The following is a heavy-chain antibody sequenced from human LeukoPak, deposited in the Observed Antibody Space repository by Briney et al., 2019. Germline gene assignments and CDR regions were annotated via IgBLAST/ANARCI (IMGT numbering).Heavy chain of an antibody. D-gene: IGHD2-2*01. CDR3: ASHKYCSSSSCYAFDI. Sequence: ASVKVSCKASGYTFTGYYMHWVRQAPGQGLEWMGRINPNSGGTNYAQKLQGRVTMTADTSTSTAYMELRSLRSDDTAVYYCASHKYCSSSSCYAFDIWGQGTMVTVSS. CDR2: INPNSGGT. J-gene: IGHJ3*02. V-gene: IGHV1-2*06. CDR1: GYTFTGYY.